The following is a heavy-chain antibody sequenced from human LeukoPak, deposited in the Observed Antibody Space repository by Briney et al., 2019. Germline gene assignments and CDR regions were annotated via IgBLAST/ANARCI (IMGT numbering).Heavy chain of an antibody. V-gene: IGHV3-64*01. CDR3: ARGYCSSTSCTNDY. CDR1: GFSLSTYD. D-gene: IGHD2-2*01. Sequence: GGSLRLSCVASGFSLSTYDMYWVRQAPGKGLEYVSAITSNGGTTYYANSVKGRFTISGDNSKNTLYLQMGSLRAEDMAVYYCARGYCSSTSCTNDYWGQGTLVTVSS. CDR2: ITSNGGTT. J-gene: IGHJ4*02.